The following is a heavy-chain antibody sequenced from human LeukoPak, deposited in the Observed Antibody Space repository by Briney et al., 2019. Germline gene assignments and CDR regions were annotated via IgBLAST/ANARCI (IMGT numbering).Heavy chain of an antibody. Sequence: GASLRLSCAAPGFTFSSYAMSWVRQAPGKGLEWVSAISGSGGSTYYADSVKGRFTISRDNSKNTLYLQMNSLRAEDTAVYYCAKGLHGRGYSYGYYYFDYWGQGTLVTVSS. CDR2: ISGSGGST. CDR3: AKGLHGRGYSYGYYYFDY. V-gene: IGHV3-23*01. CDR1: GFTFSSYA. D-gene: IGHD5-18*01. J-gene: IGHJ4*02.